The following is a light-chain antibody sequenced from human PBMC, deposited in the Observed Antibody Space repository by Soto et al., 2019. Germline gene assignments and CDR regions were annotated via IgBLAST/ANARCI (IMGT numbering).Light chain of an antibody. V-gene: IGKV1-9*01. CDR2: STS. Sequence: DIQVTQSPSSLSASVGDRVTITCQASQDITNYVNWFQQKPGKAPQLLISSTSSLQSGVPSRFSGSGSGTEFTLTISSLQPEDFATYYCQQLNSYPLTFGGGTKVDIK. CDR3: QQLNSYPLT. J-gene: IGKJ4*01. CDR1: QDITNY.